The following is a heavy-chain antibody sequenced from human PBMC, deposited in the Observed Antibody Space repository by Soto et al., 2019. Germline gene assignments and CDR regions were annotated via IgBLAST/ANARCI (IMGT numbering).Heavy chain of an antibody. V-gene: IGHV4-30-4*08. J-gene: IGHJ4*02. Sequence: SETLSLTCTVSGGSISSGDYHWRWIRQPPGKGLEWIGFVYYTGNTYYNPSLKSRVTISVDTSKDQFSLKLSSVTAADTAVYYCARSDFWSGYNTDYWGQGTLVTVS. CDR2: VYYTGNT. CDR3: ARSDFWSGYNTDY. CDR1: GGSISSGDYH. D-gene: IGHD3-3*01.